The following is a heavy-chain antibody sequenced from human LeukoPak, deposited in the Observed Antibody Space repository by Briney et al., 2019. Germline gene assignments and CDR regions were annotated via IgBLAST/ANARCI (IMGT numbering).Heavy chain of an antibody. J-gene: IGHJ4*02. Sequence: SETLSLTCTVSGGSISNYYWGWIRQPPGKGLEWIGYIYYSGGTNYNPSLRSRVTISVDTSKNRFSLKLNSVTATDTAVYYCARPFCGGGTCYDLFHYWGQGTLVTVSS. CDR3: ARPFCGGGTCYDLFHY. CDR1: GGSISNYY. CDR2: IYYSGGT. D-gene: IGHD2-21*01. V-gene: IGHV4-59*08.